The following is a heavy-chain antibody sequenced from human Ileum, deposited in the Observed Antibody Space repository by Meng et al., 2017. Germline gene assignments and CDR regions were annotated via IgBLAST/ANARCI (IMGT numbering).Heavy chain of an antibody. J-gene: IGHJ5*02. Sequence: QVQLQGSGPGLVKPSQTLFLTCTVSGGSISSGGYYWGWIRQHPGKGLEWIGYIFYSGSTYYNSSLKSRINISVDTSKNQFSLKVSSVTAADTAVYYCARVRRGLGLRFDPWGQGTLVTVSS. CDR1: GGSISSGGYY. D-gene: IGHD3/OR15-3a*01. CDR2: IFYSGST. V-gene: IGHV4-31*03. CDR3: ARVRRGLGLRFDP.